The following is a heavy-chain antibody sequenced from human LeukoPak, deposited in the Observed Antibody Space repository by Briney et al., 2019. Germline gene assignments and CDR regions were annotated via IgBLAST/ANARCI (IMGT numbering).Heavy chain of an antibody. J-gene: IGHJ4*02. V-gene: IGHV3-33*01. D-gene: IGHD1-14*01. Sequence: GGSLRLSCAASGFTFSSYGMHWVRQAPGKGLEWVAVIWYDGSNKYYADSVKGRFTISRDNSKNTLYLQMNSLRAEDTAVYYCAREVARTTYYFDCWGQGTLVTVSS. CDR3: AREVARTTYYFDC. CDR2: IWYDGSNK. CDR1: GFTFSSYG.